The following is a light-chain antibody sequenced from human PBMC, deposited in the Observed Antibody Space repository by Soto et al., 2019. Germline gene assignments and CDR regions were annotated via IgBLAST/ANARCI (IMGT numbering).Light chain of an antibody. CDR3: GTWDSSLRGV. Sequence: QSALTQPPSVSAAPGQKVTISCSGSSSNIGNNYVSWYQQLPGTAPKLLIYENNKRPSGIPDRFSGSKSGTSATLGITGLQTGYEADYYCGTWDSSLRGVFGGGTKLTVL. CDR2: ENN. CDR1: SSNIGNNY. J-gene: IGLJ3*02. V-gene: IGLV1-51*02.